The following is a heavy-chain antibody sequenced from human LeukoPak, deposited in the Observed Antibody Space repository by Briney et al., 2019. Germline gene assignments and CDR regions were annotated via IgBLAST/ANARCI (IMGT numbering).Heavy chain of an antibody. D-gene: IGHD6-19*01. CDR1: GGSFSGYY. V-gene: IGHV4-34*01. CDR3: ARGGVAGT. CDR2: INHSGST. Sequence: SETLSLTCAVYGGSFSGYYWSWIRQPPGKGLEWIGEINHSGSTNYNPSLKSRVTISVDTSKNQYSLKLSSVTAADTAVYYCARGGVAGTWGQGTLVTVSS. J-gene: IGHJ5*02.